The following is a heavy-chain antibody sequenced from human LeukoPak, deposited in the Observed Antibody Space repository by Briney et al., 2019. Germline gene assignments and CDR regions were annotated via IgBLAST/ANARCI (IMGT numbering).Heavy chain of an antibody. CDR1: GGSITNYY. D-gene: IGHD6-19*01. CDR2: IHYSGST. V-gene: IGHV4-59*12. CDR3: AREVAVAASFDY. J-gene: IGHJ4*02. Sequence: SETLSLTCTVSGGSITNYYWSWIRQPPGKGLEWIGYIHYSGSTKYKSSLKSRVTISVDTSKNQFSLKLSSVTAADTAVYYCAREVAVAASFDYWGQGTLVTVSS.